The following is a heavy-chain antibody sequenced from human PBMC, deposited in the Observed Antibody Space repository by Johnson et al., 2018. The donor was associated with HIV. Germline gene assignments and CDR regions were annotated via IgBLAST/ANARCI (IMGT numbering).Heavy chain of an antibody. CDR3: ARVGLIVGRALYI. D-gene: IGHD1-26*01. J-gene: IGHJ3*02. V-gene: IGHV3-74*02. CDR2: INSDGSAT. CDR1: GFSFSGYW. Sequence: GQLVESGGGVVQPGRSLRLSCAASGFSFSGYWMHWVRQAPGKGLVWFSRINSDGSATDYADSVKGRITVSRDNAKNTLYLQMSSLRAEDTAVYYCARVGLIVGRALYIWGQGTMVTVSS.